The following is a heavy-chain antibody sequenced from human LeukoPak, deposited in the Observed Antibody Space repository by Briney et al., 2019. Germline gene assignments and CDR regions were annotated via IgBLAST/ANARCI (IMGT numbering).Heavy chain of an antibody. D-gene: IGHD1-26*01. CDR2: INHSGST. J-gene: IGHJ4*02. Sequence: SETLSLTCAVYGGSFSGYYWSWIRQPPGKGLEWIGEINHSGSTNYNPSLKSRVTISVDTSKNQFSLTLTSVTAADTAVYYCARSGSTAFDYWGQGTLVTVSS. CDR3: ARSGSTAFDY. CDR1: GGSFSGYY. V-gene: IGHV4-34*01.